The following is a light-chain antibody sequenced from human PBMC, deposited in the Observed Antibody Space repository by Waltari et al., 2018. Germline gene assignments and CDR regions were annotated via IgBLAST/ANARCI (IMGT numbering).Light chain of an antibody. V-gene: IGKV3-15*01. CDR3: QQYNNWPPLT. J-gene: IGKJ4*01. CDR1: QTVSSN. CDR2: GAS. Sequence: EIVMTQSPATLSVSPGERATLSCRASQTVSSNLAWYQQRPGHAPRLLIYGASTRATGIPARFSGSGAGTEFPLTISSLQSEDSAVYYCQQYNNWPPLTFGGGTKVEIK.